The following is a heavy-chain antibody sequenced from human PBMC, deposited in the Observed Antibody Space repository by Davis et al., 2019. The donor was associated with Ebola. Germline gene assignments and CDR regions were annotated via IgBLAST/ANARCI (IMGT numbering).Heavy chain of an antibody. J-gene: IGHJ4*02. CDR3: ARSYNYYGSGSPDY. Sequence: ASVKVSCKASGYTFTGYYMHWVRQAPGQGLEWMGRINPNSGGTNYAQKFQGRVTMTRDTSISTAYMELSRLRSDDTAVYYCARSYNYYGSGSPDYWGQGTLVTVSS. CDR1: GYTFTGYY. CDR2: INPNSGGT. D-gene: IGHD3-10*01. V-gene: IGHV1-2*06.